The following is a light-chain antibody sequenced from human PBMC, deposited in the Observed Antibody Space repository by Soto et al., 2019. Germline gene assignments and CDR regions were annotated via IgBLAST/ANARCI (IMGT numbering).Light chain of an antibody. CDR3: MQSIQLSLT. V-gene: IGKV4-1*01. CDR2: WAS. Sequence: DIVMTQSPDSLAVSLGERATINCKSSQSVLYSSNSKNYLAWYQQKPGQPPKLLIYWASTRESGVPDRFSGSGSGTDFTLKISRVEAEDVGVYYCMQSIQLSLTFGGGTKVEIK. J-gene: IGKJ4*01. CDR1: QSVLYSSNSKNY.